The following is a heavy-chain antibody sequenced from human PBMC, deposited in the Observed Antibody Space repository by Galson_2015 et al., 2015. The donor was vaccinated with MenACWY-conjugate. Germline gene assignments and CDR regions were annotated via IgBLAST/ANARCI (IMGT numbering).Heavy chain of an antibody. J-gene: IGHJ4*02. D-gene: IGHD2-2*01. Sequence: SLRLSCAGSGFTFRDYALSWVRQAPGKGLECIGFIRSKAFGETTEYAASVKGRFTISRDASKSIAYLQMNRLKTEDTAVYYCARGHAVPGAKNYFDYWGQGTRVTVSS. CDR3: ARGHAVPGAKNYFDY. CDR1: GFTFRDYA. V-gene: IGHV3-49*04. CDR2: IRSKAFGETT.